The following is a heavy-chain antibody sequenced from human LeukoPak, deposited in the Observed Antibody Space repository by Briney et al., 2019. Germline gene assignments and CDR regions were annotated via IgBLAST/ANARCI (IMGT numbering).Heavy chain of an antibody. D-gene: IGHD3-22*01. J-gene: IGHJ4*02. CDR2: ISSSSSTI. CDR3: ATAYDMLSY. CDR1: GFTFSSYS. Sequence: PGGSLRLACAASGFTFSSYSMNWVRQAPGKGLEWVSYISSSSSTIYYADSVKGRFTISRDNAKNSLYLQMNSLRDDDTAVYYCATAYDMLSYWGQGTLVTVSS. V-gene: IGHV3-48*02.